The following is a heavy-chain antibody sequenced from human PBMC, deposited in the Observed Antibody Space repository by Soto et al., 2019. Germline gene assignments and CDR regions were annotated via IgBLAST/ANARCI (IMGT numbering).Heavy chain of an antibody. CDR1: GFTFSSYA. D-gene: IGHD4-17*01. Sequence: GGSLRLSCAASGFTFSSYAMSWVRQAPGKGLEWVSAISGSGGSTYYADSVKGRFTISRDNSKNTLYLQMNSLRAEDTAVYYCAKGDDYGDYERYYYYYGMDVWGQGTTVTVSS. V-gene: IGHV3-23*01. CDR2: ISGSGGST. CDR3: AKGDDYGDYERYYYYYGMDV. J-gene: IGHJ6*02.